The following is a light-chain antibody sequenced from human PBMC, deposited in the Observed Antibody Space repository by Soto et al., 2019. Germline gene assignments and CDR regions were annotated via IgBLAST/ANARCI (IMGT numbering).Light chain of an antibody. Sequence: QSVLTQPPSVSGAPGQRVTISCTGSSYNTGAGYDVHWYQQLPGTAPKLLSYGNSNRPSGVPDRFSGSKSGTSASLAITGLQAEDEADYYCQSYDSSLSALFGTGTKLTVL. CDR1: SYNTGAGYD. J-gene: IGLJ1*01. CDR2: GNS. V-gene: IGLV1-40*01. CDR3: QSYDSSLSAL.